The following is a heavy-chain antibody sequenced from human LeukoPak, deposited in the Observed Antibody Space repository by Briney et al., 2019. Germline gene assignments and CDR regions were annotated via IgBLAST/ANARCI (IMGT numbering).Heavy chain of an antibody. CDR1: GFTFSSYA. J-gene: IGHJ4*02. Sequence: PGGSLRLSCAASGFTFSSYAMSWVRQAPGKGLEWVSAISGSGGSTYYADSVKGRFTISRDNSKNTLYLQMNSLRAEDTAVYYCAKDGVTFGGAIAYSDYWGQGTLVTVSS. CDR2: ISGSGGST. D-gene: IGHD3-16*02. CDR3: AKDGVTFGGAIAYSDY. V-gene: IGHV3-23*01.